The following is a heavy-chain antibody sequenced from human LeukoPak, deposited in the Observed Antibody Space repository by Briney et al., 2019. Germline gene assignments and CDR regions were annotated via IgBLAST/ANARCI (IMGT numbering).Heavy chain of an antibody. Sequence: GGSLRLSCAASGFTVSSNYMSWVRQAPGKGLEWVSAISGSGGSTYYADSVKGRFTISRDNSKNTLYLQMNSLRAEDTAVYYCARRGKGVWFGELLYYFDYWGQGTLVTVSS. J-gene: IGHJ4*02. D-gene: IGHD3-10*01. CDR3: ARRGKGVWFGELLYYFDY. V-gene: IGHV3-23*01. CDR2: ISGSGGST. CDR1: GFTVSSNY.